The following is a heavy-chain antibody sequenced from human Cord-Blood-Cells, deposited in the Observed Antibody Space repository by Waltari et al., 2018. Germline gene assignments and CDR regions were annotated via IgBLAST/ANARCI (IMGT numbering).Heavy chain of an antibody. Sequence: QVQLVQSGAEVKKPGSSVKVSCQASGGTFSSYAISWVRQAPGQGLEWMGGIIPIFGTANYAQKFQGRVTITADESTSTAYMELSSLRSEDTAVYYCARDPEREATTNWDDYWGQGTLVTVSS. CDR1: GGTFSSYA. J-gene: IGHJ4*02. CDR2: IIPIFGTA. CDR3: ARDPEREATTNWDDY. D-gene: IGHD7-27*01. V-gene: IGHV1-69*01.